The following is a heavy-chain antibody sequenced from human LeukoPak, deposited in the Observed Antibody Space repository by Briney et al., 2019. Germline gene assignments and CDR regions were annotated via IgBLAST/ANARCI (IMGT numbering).Heavy chain of an antibody. D-gene: IGHD3-9*01. CDR1: GYSFTSYW. Sequence: GESLKISCKGSGYSFTSYWIGWVRQMPGKGLEWMGIIYPGDSDTRYSPSFQGQVTISADKSISTAYLQWSSLKASDTAMYYCARLTGETDILTDRWFDPWGQGTLVTVSS. CDR3: ARLTGETDILTDRWFDP. J-gene: IGHJ5*02. V-gene: IGHV5-51*01. CDR2: IYPGDSDT.